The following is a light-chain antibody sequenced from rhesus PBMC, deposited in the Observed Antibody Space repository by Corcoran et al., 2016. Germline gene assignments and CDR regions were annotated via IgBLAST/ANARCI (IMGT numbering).Light chain of an antibody. J-gene: IGKJ2*01. V-gene: IGKV3-10*01. CDR2: DAS. Sequence: QVMLTQSPATLSLSPGERASLSCRASQSVSTFLAWYQQKPGQAPRLLNFDASSRATGIPDRFSGRGSGTNLTLTSSSLGPEDVGLYHCFQHSSGYSFGQGTKVEI. CDR1: QSVSTF. CDR3: FQHSSGYS.